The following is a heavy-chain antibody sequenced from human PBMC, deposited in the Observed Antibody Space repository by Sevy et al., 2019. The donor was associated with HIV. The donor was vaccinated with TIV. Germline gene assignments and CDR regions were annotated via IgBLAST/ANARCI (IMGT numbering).Heavy chain of an antibody. V-gene: IGHV3-30*02. Sequence: GGSLRLSCAASGFTFSSYGMHWVRQAPGKGLEWVAFIRYDGSNKYYADSVKGRFTISRDNSKNTLYLQMNSLRAEDTAVYYCAKDLPCTSCYGYFQHWGLGTLVTVSS. D-gene: IGHD2-2*01. CDR1: GFTFSSYG. CDR2: IRYDGSNK. CDR3: AKDLPCTSCYGYFQH. J-gene: IGHJ1*01.